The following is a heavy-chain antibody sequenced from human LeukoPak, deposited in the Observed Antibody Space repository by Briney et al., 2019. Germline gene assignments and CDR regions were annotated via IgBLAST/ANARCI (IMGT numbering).Heavy chain of an antibody. CDR2: INHSGGT. V-gene: IGHV4-34*01. CDR3: ARGRGYSYGFTAFDI. J-gene: IGHJ3*02. CDR1: GGSFSGYY. Sequence: PSETLSLTCAVYGGSFSGYYWSWIRQPPGKGLEWIGEINHSGGTNYNPSLKSRVTISVDTSKNQFSLKLSSVTAADTAVYYCARGRGYSYGFTAFDIWGQGTMVTVSS. D-gene: IGHD5-18*01.